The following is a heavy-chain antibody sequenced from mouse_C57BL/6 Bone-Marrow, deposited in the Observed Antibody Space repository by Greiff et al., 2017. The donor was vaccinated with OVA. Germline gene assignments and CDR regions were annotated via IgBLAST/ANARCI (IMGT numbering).Heavy chain of an antibody. V-gene: IGHV5-17*01. CDR2: ISSGSSTI. J-gene: IGHJ3*01. CDR1: GFTFSDYG. Sequence: EVQRVESGGGLVKPGGSLKLSCAASGFTFSDYGMHWVRQTPEKGLEWVAYISSGSSTIYYADTVKGRFTISRDNAKNTLFLQMTSLRSEATVMYYCARAWFAYWGQGTLVTVSA. CDR3: ARAWFAY.